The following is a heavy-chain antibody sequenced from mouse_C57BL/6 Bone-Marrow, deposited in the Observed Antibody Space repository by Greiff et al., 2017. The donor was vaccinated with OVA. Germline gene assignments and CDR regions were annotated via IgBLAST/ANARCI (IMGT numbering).Heavy chain of an antibody. CDR2: INPNNGGT. V-gene: IGHV1-26*01. CDR1: GYTFTDYY. CDR3: ARDLDSAGYRNCDY. Sequence: EVQLQQSGPELVKPGASVKITCKASGYTFTDYYMNWVKQSHGKSLEWIGDINPNNGGTSYKQKLKGKATLTVDKSSSTAYMGRRSLTSEDSAVYYCARDLDSAGYRNCDYWGQGTTLTVSS. D-gene: IGHD3-2*02. J-gene: IGHJ2*01.